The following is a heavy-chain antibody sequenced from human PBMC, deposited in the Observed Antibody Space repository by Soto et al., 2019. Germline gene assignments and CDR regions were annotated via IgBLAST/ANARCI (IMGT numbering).Heavy chain of an antibody. J-gene: IGHJ3*02. CDR1: GASISSSNW. V-gene: IGHV4-4*02. CDR2: IYHNGST. CDR3: AVGGSVDAFDI. Sequence: QVQLQESGPGLVKPSGTLSLTCAVSGASISSSNWWSWVRQPPGKGLEWIGGIYHNGSTNYNPSLKSRVTISVDKSKDHFSLKLRSVTAADTAVYYCAVGGSVDAFDIWGQGTMVTVSS.